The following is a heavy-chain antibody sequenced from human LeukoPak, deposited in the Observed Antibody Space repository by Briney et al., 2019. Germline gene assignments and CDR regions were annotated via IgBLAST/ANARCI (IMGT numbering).Heavy chain of an antibody. CDR2: IKSKTDGGTT. CDR3: TTDPNLRIDYYGSGSYYNIDY. V-gene: IGHV3-15*01. Sequence: GGSLRLSCAASGFTFSNAWMSWVRQAPGKGLEWVGRIKSKTDGGTTDYAAPVKGRFTISRDDSKNTLYLQMNSLKTEDTAVYYCTTDPNLRIDYYGSGSYYNIDYWGQGTLVTVSS. D-gene: IGHD3-10*01. CDR1: GFTFSNAW. J-gene: IGHJ4*02.